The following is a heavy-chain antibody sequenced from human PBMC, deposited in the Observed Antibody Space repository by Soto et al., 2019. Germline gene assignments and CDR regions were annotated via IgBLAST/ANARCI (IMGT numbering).Heavy chain of an antibody. CDR2: ISSTTNYI. V-gene: IGHV3-21*01. CDR3: ARESEDLTSNFDY. CDR1: GFTFTRYS. Sequence: GGSLRLSCAASGFTFTRYSMNWVRQAPGKGLEWVSSISSTTNYIYYADSMKGRFTVSRDNAKNSVYLEMNSLSAEDTAVYYCARESEDLTSNFDYWGQGT. J-gene: IGHJ4*02.